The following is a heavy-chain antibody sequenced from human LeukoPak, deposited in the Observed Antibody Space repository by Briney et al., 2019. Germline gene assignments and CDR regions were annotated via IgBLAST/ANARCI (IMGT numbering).Heavy chain of an antibody. CDR3: ASGPIWSGELLED. CDR2: IKADGGEK. J-gene: IGHJ4*02. Sequence: GGSLRLSCAASGFTFSTYWMNWFRQTPGKGLEWVAKIKADGGEKYYVDSVKGRFTISRDNAKNSLYLQMNSLRAEDTAVYYCASGPIWSGELLEDWGQGTLVTVSS. V-gene: IGHV3-7*01. CDR1: GFTFSTYW. D-gene: IGHD3-10*01.